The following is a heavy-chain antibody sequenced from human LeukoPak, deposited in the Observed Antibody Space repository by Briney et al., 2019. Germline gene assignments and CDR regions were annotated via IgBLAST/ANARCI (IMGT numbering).Heavy chain of an antibody. Sequence: SETLSLTCAVSGASVGGNHWSWIRQSPEKGLEWIGNIFHDGVTDYNPSFKSRVTMLPDTSKNQFSLRLTSVTAADTAVYYCARAGYCGSTRCSSPNSFDIWGQGTMVTVSS. CDR3: ARAGYCGSTRCSSPNSFDI. D-gene: IGHD2-2*01. V-gene: IGHV4-59*02. J-gene: IGHJ3*02. CDR1: GASVGGNH. CDR2: IFHDGVT.